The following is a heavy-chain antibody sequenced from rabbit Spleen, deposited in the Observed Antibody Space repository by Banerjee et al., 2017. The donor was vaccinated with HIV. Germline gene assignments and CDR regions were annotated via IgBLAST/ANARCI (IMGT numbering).Heavy chain of an antibody. D-gene: IGHD4-1*01. CDR3: ARDGSARGADLDL. Sequence: QEQLEESGGDLVKPEGSLTLTCTASGFSFSSSYYMYWVRQAPGKGLEWIACIYSGDTRYATWAKGRFTISKASSTTVTLQLNSLTAADTATYFCARDGSARGADLDLWGQGTLVTVS. CDR2: IYSGDT. J-gene: IGHJ3*01. V-gene: IGHV1S45*01. CDR1: GFSFSSSYY.